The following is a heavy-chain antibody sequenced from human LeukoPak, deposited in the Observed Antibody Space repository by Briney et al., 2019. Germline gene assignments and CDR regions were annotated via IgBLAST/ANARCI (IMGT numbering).Heavy chain of an antibody. D-gene: IGHD1-26*01. J-gene: IGHJ4*02. CDR2: ISGTSTYI. Sequence: GGSVRLSCAASGFTFSTYNINWVRQAPGKGLEWVSSISGTSTYIYYADSVKGRFTISRDNAKNSLFLQMNSLRAEDTAVYYCARVGIVGATGGFDYWGQGTLVTVSS. CDR3: ARVGIVGATGGFDY. CDR1: GFTFSTYN. V-gene: IGHV3-21*01.